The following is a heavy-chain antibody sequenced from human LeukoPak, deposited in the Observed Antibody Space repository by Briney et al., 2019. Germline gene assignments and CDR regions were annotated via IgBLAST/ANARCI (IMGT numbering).Heavy chain of an antibody. CDR3: ARLVGYRVVPAAMGYFDL. J-gene: IGHJ2*01. CDR1: GISISSGYY. Sequence: PSETLSLTCSVSGISISSGYYYAWIRQTPGKGLEWIGNIYHDGSTFYNPSLERRVTISVDVSRNQFSLKLTSLTAADTAVYYCARLVGYRVVPAAMGYFDLWGRGTLITVSS. V-gene: IGHV4-38-2*02. CDR2: IYHDGST. D-gene: IGHD2-2*01.